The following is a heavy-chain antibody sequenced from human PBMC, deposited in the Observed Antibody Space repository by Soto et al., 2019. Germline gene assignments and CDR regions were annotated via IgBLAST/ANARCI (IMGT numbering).Heavy chain of an antibody. CDR1: GYIFTNYY. J-gene: IGHJ4*02. D-gene: IGHD2-21*02. Sequence: ASVKVSCKASGYIFTNYYIHWVRQAPGQGLEWMGTINAGGGYTTYAQKLLGRVSMTRDTSTSTVSMELSSLRSEDTALYYCARAYGGNSYFDYWGQGTLVTVSS. V-gene: IGHV1-46*01. CDR2: INAGGGYT. CDR3: ARAYGGNSYFDY.